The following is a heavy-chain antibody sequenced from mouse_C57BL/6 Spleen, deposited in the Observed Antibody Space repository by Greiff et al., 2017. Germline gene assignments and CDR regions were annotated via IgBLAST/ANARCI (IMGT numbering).Heavy chain of an antibody. Sequence: EVQLQQSGAELVRPGASVKLSCTASGFNIKDDYMHWVKQRPEQGLEWIGWIDPENGDTEYASKFQGKATITADTSSNTAYLQLSSLTSEDTAVYYGTTGDYYGSSYSDYWGQGTTLTVSS. J-gene: IGHJ2*01. V-gene: IGHV14-4*01. D-gene: IGHD1-1*01. CDR1: GFNIKDDY. CDR2: IDPENGDT. CDR3: TTGDYYGSSYSDY.